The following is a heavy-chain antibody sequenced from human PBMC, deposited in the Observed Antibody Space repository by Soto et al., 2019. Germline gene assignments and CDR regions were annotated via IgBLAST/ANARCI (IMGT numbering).Heavy chain of an antibody. D-gene: IGHD3-10*01. CDR3: AKGSYGDPDGFDV. CDR2: IKQDGSEK. J-gene: IGHJ3*01. V-gene: IGHV3-7*01. Sequence: GGSLRLSCGASGFTLSSYWMTWVRQAPGKGLEWVANIKQDGSEKYYVDSVKGRFTISRDNAKNSLYLQMSRLRAEDTAVYYCAKGSYGDPDGFDVWGQGTIVTVSS. CDR1: GFTLSSYW.